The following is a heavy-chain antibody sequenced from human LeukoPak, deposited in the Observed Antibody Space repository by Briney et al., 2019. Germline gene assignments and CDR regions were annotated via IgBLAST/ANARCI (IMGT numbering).Heavy chain of an antibody. CDR1: GFTFTSYY. J-gene: IGHJ4*02. Sequence: ASVKVSCKASGFTFTSYYMHWVRQAPGQGLEWMGIINPSGGSTSYAQKFQGRVTMTRDTSTSTVYMELSSLRSEDTAVYYCARDRGSATHFDYWGQGTLVTVSS. V-gene: IGHV1-46*01. CDR2: INPSGGST. CDR3: ARDRGSATHFDY. D-gene: IGHD3-10*01.